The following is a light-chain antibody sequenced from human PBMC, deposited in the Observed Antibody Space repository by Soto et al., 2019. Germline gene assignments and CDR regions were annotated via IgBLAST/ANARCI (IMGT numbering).Light chain of an antibody. Sequence: EIVMTQSPATLSVSPGERATLSCRASQSISSNLAWYQQKPGQAPRLLIYSASTRATGIPARFSGSGSGTEFTLTISSLQSEDFAVYYCHQYNNWPSWTFGQGTKVDI. CDR3: HQYNNWPSWT. CDR1: QSISSN. V-gene: IGKV3-15*01. CDR2: SAS. J-gene: IGKJ1*01.